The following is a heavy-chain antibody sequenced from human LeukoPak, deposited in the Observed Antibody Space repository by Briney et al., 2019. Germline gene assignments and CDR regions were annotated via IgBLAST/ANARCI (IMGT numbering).Heavy chain of an antibody. CDR2: ITPIIDSA. CDR3: ARVNLRGSQYNWFDP. CDR1: GGTPTSHT. J-gene: IGHJ5*02. D-gene: IGHD1-26*01. Sequence: SVKVSCKASGGTPTSHTFSWVRQAPGQGLEWTGRITPIIDSAKYAENFQDRVTITANKSTSTVYMELSSLRSEDTAVYFCARVNLRGSQYNWFDPWGQGTLVTVSS. V-gene: IGHV1-69*08.